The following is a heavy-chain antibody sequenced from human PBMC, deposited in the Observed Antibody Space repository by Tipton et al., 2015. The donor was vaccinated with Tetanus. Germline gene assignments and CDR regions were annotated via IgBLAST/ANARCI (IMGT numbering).Heavy chain of an antibody. J-gene: IGHJ4*02. D-gene: IGHD2-21*01. CDR1: GDSFSGGGY. Sequence: GLVKPSQTLSLTCTVSGDSFSGGGYWTWIRQHPRKGLEWIGYIYYSGHTHYNPSLRGRVDISLDTSQNQVSLNLRSVTAADTAVYYCAKDRLCGGECYSLWGRGTLVTVSS. V-gene: IGHV4-31*03. CDR3: AKDRLCGGECYSL. CDR2: IYYSGHT.